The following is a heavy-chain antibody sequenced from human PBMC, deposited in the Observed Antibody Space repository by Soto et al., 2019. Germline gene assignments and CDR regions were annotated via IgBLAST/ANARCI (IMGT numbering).Heavy chain of an antibody. J-gene: IGHJ5*02. V-gene: IGHV4-31*03. CDR2: FYYSGST. CDR1: GGSISTGGYY. Sequence: QAQLQESGPGLVKPSQTLSLTCTVSGGSISTGGYYWNWIRQHPGKGLEWIGYFYYSGSTYYNPSLXSXXTISVNTSKNQFSLKLSSVTAADTAVYYCARSVFPWGQGTLVTVSS. CDR3: ARSVFP.